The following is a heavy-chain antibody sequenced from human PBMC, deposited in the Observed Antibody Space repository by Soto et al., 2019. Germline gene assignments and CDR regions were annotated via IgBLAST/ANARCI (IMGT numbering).Heavy chain of an antibody. J-gene: IGHJ4*02. CDR3: ARGGWYLDY. D-gene: IGHD6-19*01. CDR2: IYYTGSP. Sequence: SETLSLTCTVSGGSRSGSYWSWIRQCPGKGLEWIAFIYYTGSPEYNPSLNSRVTISVDTSKNQFSLKLSAVTAADTAVYYCARGGWYLDYWGQGTVVTVSS. CDR1: GGSRSGSY. V-gene: IGHV4-59*01.